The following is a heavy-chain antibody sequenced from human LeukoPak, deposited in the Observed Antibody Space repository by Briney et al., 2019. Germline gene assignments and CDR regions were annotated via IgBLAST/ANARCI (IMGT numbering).Heavy chain of an antibody. Sequence: GSSVKVSCKASGGTFSSYAISWVRQAPGQGLEWMGRIIPIFSTANYAQKFQGRVTITTDESTSTAYMELSSLRSEDTAVYYCAREPGRDYYYYMDVWGKGTTVTVSS. V-gene: IGHV1-69*05. CDR3: AREPGRDYYYYMDV. CDR1: GGTFSSYA. J-gene: IGHJ6*03. D-gene: IGHD1-14*01. CDR2: IIPIFSTA.